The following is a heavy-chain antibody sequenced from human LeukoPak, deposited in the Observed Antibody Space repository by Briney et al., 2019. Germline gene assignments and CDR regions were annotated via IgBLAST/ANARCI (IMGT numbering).Heavy chain of an antibody. Sequence: GGSLRLSCAASGFTFSSYSMNWVRQAPGKGLEWVSFISCSSRYIYYADSVKGRFTISRDNAKNSLYLQMNSLRVEDTAVYYRARDNGWGRYYFDSWGQGTLATVSS. J-gene: IGHJ4*02. CDR1: GFTFSSYS. V-gene: IGHV3-21*01. CDR3: ARDNGWGRYYFDS. CDR2: ISCSSRYI. D-gene: IGHD6-19*01.